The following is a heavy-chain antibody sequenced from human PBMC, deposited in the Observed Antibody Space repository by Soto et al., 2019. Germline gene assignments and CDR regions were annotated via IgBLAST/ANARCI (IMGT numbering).Heavy chain of an antibody. J-gene: IGHJ4*02. D-gene: IGHD3-10*02. CDR1: GGSISSSNW. V-gene: IGHV4-4*02. CDR2: IYHSGST. CDR3: ARHGPFTVVFGVVDY. Sequence: SETLSLTCAVSGGSISSSNWWSWVRQPPGKGLEWIGEIYHSGSTNYTPSLKSRVTISVDTSKNQFSLKLSSVTAADTAVYYCARHGPFTVVFGVVDYWGQGTLVTVSS.